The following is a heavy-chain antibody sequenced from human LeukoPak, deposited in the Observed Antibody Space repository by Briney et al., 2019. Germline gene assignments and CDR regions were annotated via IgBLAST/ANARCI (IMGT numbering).Heavy chain of an antibody. CDR1: GYTFTSYG. D-gene: IGHD2-2*02. CDR3: ARDYPIYCSSTSCYTTLDY. V-gene: IGHV1-18*01. CDR2: ISAYNGNT. J-gene: IGHJ4*02. Sequence: ASVKVSCKASGYTFTSYGISWVRQAPGQGLECMGWISAYNGNTNYAQKLQGRVTMTTDTSTSTAYMELRSLRSDDTAAYYCARDYPIYCSSTSCYTTLDYWGQGTLVTVSS.